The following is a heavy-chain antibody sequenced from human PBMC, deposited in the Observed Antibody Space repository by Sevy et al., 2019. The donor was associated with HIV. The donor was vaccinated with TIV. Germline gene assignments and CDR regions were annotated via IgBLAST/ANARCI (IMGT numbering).Heavy chain of an antibody. J-gene: IGHJ6*02. CDR3: ARDYYDFWSGYYTSYYYYGMDV. D-gene: IGHD3-3*01. CDR2: ISSSGSTI. CDR1: GFTFSDYY. Sequence: GGSLRLSCAASGFTFSDYYMSWIRQAPGKGLEWVSYISSSGSTIYYADSVKGRLTISRDNAKNSLYLQMNSLRAEDTAVYYCARDYYDFWSGYYTSYYYYGMDVWGQGTTVTVSS. V-gene: IGHV3-11*01.